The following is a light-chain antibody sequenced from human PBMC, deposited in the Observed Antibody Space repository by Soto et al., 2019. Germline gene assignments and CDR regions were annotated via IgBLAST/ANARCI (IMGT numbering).Light chain of an antibody. CDR3: QQYNRYSLT. Sequence: DIQMTQSPSTLSASVGDRVTITCRASQSISSWLAWYQQKPGKAPKLLIHDASSLESGVPSRFSGSGSDTEFTLTINNLQPDDFATYHCQQYNRYSLTFGGGTKV. J-gene: IGKJ4*01. V-gene: IGKV1-5*01. CDR2: DAS. CDR1: QSISSW.